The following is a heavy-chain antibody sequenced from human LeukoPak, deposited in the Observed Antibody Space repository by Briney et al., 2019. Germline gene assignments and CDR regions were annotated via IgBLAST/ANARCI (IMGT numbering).Heavy chain of an antibody. CDR2: ISAYNGDT. D-gene: IGHD2-2*01. CDR3: ARRSQCSRTSCSKGGGFDI. Sequence: GASVKVSCKASGYTFTNYGISWVRQAPGQGLEWMGWISAYNGDTNYAQKVQGRVTMTIDTSTSTAYMDLRSLRSDDTAVYYCARRSQCSRTSCSKGGGFDIWGQGTMATVSS. CDR1: GYTFTNYG. V-gene: IGHV1-18*01. J-gene: IGHJ3*02.